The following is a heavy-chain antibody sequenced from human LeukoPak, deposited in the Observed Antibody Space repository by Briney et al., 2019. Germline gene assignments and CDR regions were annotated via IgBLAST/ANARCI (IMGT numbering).Heavy chain of an antibody. CDR3: ARLQHNYYGSGSYFDY. D-gene: IGHD3-10*01. CDR2: IYYSGST. V-gene: IGHV4-31*03. Sequence: PSETLSLTCTVSGGSISSGGYYWSWIRQHPGKGLEWIGYIYYSGSTYYNPSLKSRVTISVDTSKNQFSLKLSSVTAADTAVYYCARLQHNYYGSGSYFDYWGQGTLVTVSS. CDR1: GGSISSGGYY. J-gene: IGHJ4*02.